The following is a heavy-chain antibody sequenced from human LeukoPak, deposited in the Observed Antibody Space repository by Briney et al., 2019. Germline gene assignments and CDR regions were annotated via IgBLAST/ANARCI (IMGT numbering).Heavy chain of an antibody. CDR1: GITLSIYG. J-gene: IGHJ4*02. D-gene: IGHD2-2*01. CDR2: ISSSSSYI. Sequence: GGSLRLSCAVSGITLSIYGMSWVRQAPGKGLEWVSSISSSSSYIYYADSVKGRFTISRDNAKNSLYLQMNSLRAEDTAVYYCATTGYCSSTSCTDYWGQGTLVTVSS. CDR3: ATTGYCSSTSCTDY. V-gene: IGHV3-21*01.